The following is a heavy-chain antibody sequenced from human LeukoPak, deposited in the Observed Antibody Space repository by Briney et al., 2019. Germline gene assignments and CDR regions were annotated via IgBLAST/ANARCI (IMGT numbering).Heavy chain of an antibody. J-gene: IGHJ4*02. V-gene: IGHV3-23*01. CDR3: AKAPAGGSGSYYQVDY. Sequence: PGGSLRLSCAASGFTFSSYAMSWVRQAPGKGLEWVSAISGSGGSTYYADSVKGRFTISRDNSKNTLYLQMNSLRAEDTAVYYCAKAPAGGSGSYYQVDYWGQGTLVTVSS. CDR2: ISGSGGST. CDR1: GFTFSSYA. D-gene: IGHD3-10*01.